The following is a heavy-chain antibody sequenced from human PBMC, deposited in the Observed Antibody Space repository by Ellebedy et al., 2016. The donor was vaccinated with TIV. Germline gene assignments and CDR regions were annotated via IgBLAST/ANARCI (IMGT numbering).Heavy chain of an antibody. CDR3: ARDDFDWWRLFDY. CDR1: GGSISSRSYY. D-gene: IGHD3-9*01. J-gene: IGHJ4*02. V-gene: IGHV4-39*07. Sequence: SETLSLXCTVSGGSISSRSYYWAWIRQSPGKGLEWIGSVYYNGRTYYNSSLRSRVTIFVDTSKNQFSLKVTSVTAADTAMYFCARDDFDWWRLFDYWGQGSLVTVSS. CDR2: VYYNGRT.